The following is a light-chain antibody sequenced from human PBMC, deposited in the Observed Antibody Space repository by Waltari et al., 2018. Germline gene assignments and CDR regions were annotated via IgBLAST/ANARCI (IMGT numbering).Light chain of an antibody. CDR2: AAS. CDR1: QGIYNS. CDR3: QQCYGTLWT. Sequence: DIQMTQSPSSLSASVGDRVTITCRASQGIYNSLAWYQQKPGKAPKFLLYAASRLKSGVPSRFSGSGSGTNYTLIISSLQPEDFASYYCQQCYGTLWTCGQGTKVEIK. V-gene: IGKV1-NL1*01. J-gene: IGKJ1*01.